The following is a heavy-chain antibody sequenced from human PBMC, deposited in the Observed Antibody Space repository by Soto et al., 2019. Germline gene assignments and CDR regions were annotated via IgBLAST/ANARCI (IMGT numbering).Heavy chain of an antibody. CDR2: INPDSDNT. V-gene: IGHV1-8*01. Sequence: QVQLVQSGAEVKKPGASVKVSCETSGYTFTNYDINWVRQAAGQGLEWMGCINPDSDNTGYAQKFQGRVTMTRDTSISTAYMELNSLRSEDTAVYYCARGRRYCTTTSCYPPALFPYGMDVWGQGTTVTVSS. D-gene: IGHD2-2*01. CDR1: GYTFTNYD. J-gene: IGHJ6*02. CDR3: ARGRRYCTTTSCYPPALFPYGMDV.